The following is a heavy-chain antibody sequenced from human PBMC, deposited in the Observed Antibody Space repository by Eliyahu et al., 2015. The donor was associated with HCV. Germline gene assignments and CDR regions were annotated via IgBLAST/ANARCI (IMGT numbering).Heavy chain of an antibody. CDR3: ARGRLGYCSGTSCPTWFDP. D-gene: IGHD2-2*01. CDR1: GXXXSXYY. CDR2: INHSGST. Sequence: QVQLQQWGAGLLKPSEXLSXTCAVSGXXXSXYYWSWIRQPPGKGLEWIGEINHSGSTNYNPSLKSRVTISVDTSKNKFSLKLSSVTAADTAVYSCARGRLGYCSGTSCPTWFDPWGQGTLVTVAS. J-gene: IGHJ5*02. V-gene: IGHV4-34*01.